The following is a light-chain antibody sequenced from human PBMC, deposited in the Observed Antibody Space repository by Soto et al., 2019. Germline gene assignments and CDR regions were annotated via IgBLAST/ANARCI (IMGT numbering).Light chain of an antibody. V-gene: IGKV3-20*01. CDR1: QYVGTR. Sequence: EIVLTQSPATLSSSPGETATLSCRASQYVGTRLAWYQHKPGQAPRLLIYYTSNRATGIPARFSGSGSGTDFTLTISRLEPEDFAVYYCQQHGSSRTFGQGTKVDIK. CDR3: QQHGSSRT. J-gene: IGKJ1*01. CDR2: YTS.